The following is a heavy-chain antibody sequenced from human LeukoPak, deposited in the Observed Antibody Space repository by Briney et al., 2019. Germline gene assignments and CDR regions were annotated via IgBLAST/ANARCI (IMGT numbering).Heavy chain of an antibody. CDR3: ARAYGAAYYYDSSGYYPRAGYFDY. CDR1: GGSFSGYY. J-gene: IGHJ4*02. D-gene: IGHD3-22*01. Sequence: SETLSLTCAVYGGSFSGYYWSWIRQPPGKGLEWIGEINHSGSTNYNPSPKSRVTISVDTSKNQFSLKLSSVTAADTAVYYCARAYGAAYYYDSSGYYPRAGYFDYWGQGTLVTVSS. V-gene: IGHV4-34*01. CDR2: INHSGST.